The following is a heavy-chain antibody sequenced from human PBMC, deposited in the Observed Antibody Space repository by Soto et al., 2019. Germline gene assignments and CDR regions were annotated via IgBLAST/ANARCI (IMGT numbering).Heavy chain of an antibody. CDR2: VYYSGAT. D-gene: IGHD3-16*01. J-gene: IGHJ4*02. CDR3: ARDKDLQPTVWGF. Sequence: SETLSLTCTVSCDSMATGGHYYNWIRQVPGKGLEWIGYVYYSGATHYTPSLRARATISRDTSRNQFSLRLVSVTAADTALYYCARDKDLQPTVWGFWGQGIQVTVSS. CDR1: CDSMATGGHY. V-gene: IGHV4-31*03.